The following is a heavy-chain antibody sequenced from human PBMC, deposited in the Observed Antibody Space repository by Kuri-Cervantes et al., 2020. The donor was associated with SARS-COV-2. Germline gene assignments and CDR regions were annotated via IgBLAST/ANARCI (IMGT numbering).Heavy chain of an antibody. CDR2: IYHSGST. J-gene: IGHJ5*02. CDR1: GGSISSSSYY. D-gene: IGHD3-3*01. CDR3: ARHSDYSSTLLRFLDPQWGFDP. Sequence: GSLRLSCTVSGGSISSSSYYWGWIRQPPGKGLEWFGSIYHSGSTYYNPSLKSRVTISVDTSKNQFSLKLSSVTAADTAVYYCARHSDYSSTLLRFLDPQWGFDPWGQGTLVTVSS. V-gene: IGHV4-39*01.